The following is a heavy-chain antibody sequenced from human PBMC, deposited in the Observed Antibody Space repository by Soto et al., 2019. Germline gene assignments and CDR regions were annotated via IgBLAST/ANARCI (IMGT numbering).Heavy chain of an antibody. V-gene: IGHV4-59*01. CDR3: AQQLIT. CDR2: IYYSGST. D-gene: IGHD6-13*01. CDR1: GGSISSYY. J-gene: IGHJ5*02. Sequence: QVQLQESGPGLVKPSETLSLTCTVSGGSISSYYWSWIRQPPGKGLEWIGYIYYSGSTNDKPSLKSRVVMSVDTSKNQFSLKLSSVTAADTAVYYCAQQLITWGQGTLVTVSS.